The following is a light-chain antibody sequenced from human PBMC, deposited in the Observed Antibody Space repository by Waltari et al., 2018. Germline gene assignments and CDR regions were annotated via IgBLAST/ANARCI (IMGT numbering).Light chain of an antibody. CDR3: GAWDDAQSAVV. J-gene: IGLJ2*01. CDR2: DNN. V-gene: IGLV1-51*01. CDR1: GYNIGRNY. Sequence: QSVLTQPPSVSAAPGQKVTISCSGSGYNIGRNYVCWYQQFPGTAPKLLIYDNNKRPSGIPDRFSGSKSGTSATLGITGLQTGDEADYYCGAWDDAQSAVVFGGGTKLTVL.